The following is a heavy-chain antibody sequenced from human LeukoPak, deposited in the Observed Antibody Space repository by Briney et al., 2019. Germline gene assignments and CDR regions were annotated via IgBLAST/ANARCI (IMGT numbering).Heavy chain of an antibody. J-gene: IGHJ4*02. CDR2: INGDGSL. D-gene: IGHD6-13*01. Sequence: GGPLRLSCXAXXLTFSTYWMHWVRQAPGKGLVWVSRINGDGSLSYADSVKGRFTISRDNTKNMLYLQMNSLRAEGTAVYYCAGGASSTVHYWGQGTLVTVSS. CDR3: AGGASSTVHY. CDR1: XLTFSTYW. V-gene: IGHV3-74*01.